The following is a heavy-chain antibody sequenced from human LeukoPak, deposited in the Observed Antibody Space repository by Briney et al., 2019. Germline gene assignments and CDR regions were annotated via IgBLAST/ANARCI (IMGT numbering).Heavy chain of an antibody. Sequence: PGGSLRLSCAASGFTFSTYGMNWVRQAPGKGLEWISYISSRSSTIYYADSVKGRFTISRDNAKNSLYLQMNSLRDEDTAVYYFARGCSGGSCFGDFDYWGQGTLGTVSS. CDR3: ARGCSGGSCFGDFDY. D-gene: IGHD2-15*01. J-gene: IGHJ4*02. CDR1: GFTFSTYG. V-gene: IGHV3-48*02. CDR2: ISSRSSTI.